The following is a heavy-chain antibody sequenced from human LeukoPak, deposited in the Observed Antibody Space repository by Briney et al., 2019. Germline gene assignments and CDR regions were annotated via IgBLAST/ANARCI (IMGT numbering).Heavy chain of an antibody. D-gene: IGHD3-22*01. CDR3: AREGYDSSGYYRLDY. V-gene: IGHV3-30*04. CDR1: GFTFSSYA. J-gene: IGHJ4*02. CDR2: ISYDGSNK. Sequence: PGGSLRLSCAASGFTFSSYAMHWVRQAPGKGLEWVAVISYDGSNKYYADSVKGRFTISRDNAKNTMYLQMNSLRAEDTAVYYCAREGYDSSGYYRLDYWGQGTLVTVSS.